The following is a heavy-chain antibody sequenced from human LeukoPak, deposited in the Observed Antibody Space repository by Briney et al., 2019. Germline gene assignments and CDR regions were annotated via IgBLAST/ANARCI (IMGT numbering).Heavy chain of an antibody. CDR2: IDWDDDK. CDR1: GFSLSTSGMC. CDR3: ARSYYDFWSGYGGSVSRTGSLDY. V-gene: IGHV2-70*11. J-gene: IGHJ4*02. Sequence: SGPTLVKPTQTLTLTCTFSGFSLSTSGMCVSWIRQPPGKALEWLARIDWDDDKYYSTSLKTRLTISKDTSKNQVVLTMTNMDPVDTATYYCARSYYDFWSGYGGSVSRTGSLDYWGQGTLVTVSS. D-gene: IGHD3-3*01.